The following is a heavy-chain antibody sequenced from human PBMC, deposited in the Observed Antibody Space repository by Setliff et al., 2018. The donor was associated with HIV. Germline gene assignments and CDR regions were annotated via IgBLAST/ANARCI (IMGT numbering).Heavy chain of an antibody. CDR3: ARGVYRVLFGVLTLTNALDV. V-gene: IGHV3-33*01. Sequence: PGGSLRLSCAASGFTFSSYGMHWVRQAPGKGLEWVAVIWYDGSNKYYADSVKGRFTISRYNAKNTLYLDMNSLRAEDTAVYYCARGVYRVLFGVLTLTNALDVWGPGATVTVSS. D-gene: IGHD3-3*01. CDR1: GFTFSSYG. CDR2: IWYDGSNK. J-gene: IGHJ6*02.